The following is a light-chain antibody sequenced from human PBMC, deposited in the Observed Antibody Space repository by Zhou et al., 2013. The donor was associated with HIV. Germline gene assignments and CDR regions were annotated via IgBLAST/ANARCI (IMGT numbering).Light chain of an antibody. Sequence: DIQMTQSPSLLSASVGDRVTITCRASQDINNFLAWVQEKPGKAPKSLIYGASSLHSGVPSKFSGSGSGTDFTLTISSLQPEDFATYFCQQSYSVPPTFGQGTKLEI. V-gene: IGKV1-16*02. CDR3: QQSYSVPPT. CDR1: QDINNF. J-gene: IGKJ2*01. CDR2: GAS.